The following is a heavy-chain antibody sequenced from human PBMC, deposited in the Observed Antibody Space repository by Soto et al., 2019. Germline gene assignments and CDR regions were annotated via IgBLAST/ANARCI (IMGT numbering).Heavy chain of an antibody. D-gene: IGHD3-16*02. CDR3: AKLPPYPAVWGSYRHRIYFDY. CDR1: GFTFSSYA. V-gene: IGHV3-23*01. CDR2: ISDSHGST. Sequence: PGGSLRLSCAASGFTFSSYAMSWVRQAPGKGLEWVSGISDSHGSTYYADSVKGRFTVSRDNSKNTLFLQMNSLRAEDTAVYYCAKLPPYPAVWGSYRHRIYFDYWGQGTLVTVSS. J-gene: IGHJ4*02.